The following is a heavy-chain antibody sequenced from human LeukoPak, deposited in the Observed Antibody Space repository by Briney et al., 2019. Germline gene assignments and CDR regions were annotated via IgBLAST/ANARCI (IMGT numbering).Heavy chain of an antibody. CDR3: ARDLLSCTGGYCAMVY. CDR2: INNDGRST. J-gene: IGHJ4*02. Sequence: PGGSLRLSCAASGFTFNNHWMHWVRQAPGKGLVWVSRINNDGRSTAYADSVKGRFTISRDNAKNMLYLQLNSLRAEDTGVYYCARDLLSCTGGYCAMVYWGQGTLVTVSS. D-gene: IGHD2-8*02. CDR1: GFTFNNHW. V-gene: IGHV3-74*01.